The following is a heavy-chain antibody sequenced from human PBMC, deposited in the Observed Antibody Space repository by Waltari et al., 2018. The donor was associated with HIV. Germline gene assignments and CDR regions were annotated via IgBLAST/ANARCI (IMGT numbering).Heavy chain of an antibody. D-gene: IGHD6-6*01. V-gene: IGHV3-33*01. CDR2: IWYDGSNK. J-gene: IGHJ4*02. CDR1: GFTFSSYG. Sequence: QVQLVESGGGVVQPGRSLRLSCAASGFTFSSYGMHWVRQAPGKGLGWVAVIWYDGSNKYYADSVKGRFTISRDNSKNTLYLQMNSLRAEDTAVYYCARDSSSRTTYFDYWGQGTLVTVSS. CDR3: ARDSSSRTTYFDY.